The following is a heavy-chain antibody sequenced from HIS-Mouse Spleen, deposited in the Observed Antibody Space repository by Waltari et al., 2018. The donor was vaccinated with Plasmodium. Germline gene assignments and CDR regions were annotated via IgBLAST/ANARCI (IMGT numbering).Heavy chain of an antibody. Sequence: QVQLQQWGAGLLKPSETLSLPCAVYGGSFIGYYWSWIRHPPGKGLEWIGEINHSGSTNPPPSLKGRVTLSVDTSKNQFSLKLSSVTAADTAVYYCARVTSSGVYWYFDLWGRGTLVTVSS. CDR3: ARVTSSGVYWYFDL. D-gene: IGHD3-3*01. V-gene: IGHV4-34*01. J-gene: IGHJ2*01. CDR1: GGSFIGYY. CDR2: INHSGST.